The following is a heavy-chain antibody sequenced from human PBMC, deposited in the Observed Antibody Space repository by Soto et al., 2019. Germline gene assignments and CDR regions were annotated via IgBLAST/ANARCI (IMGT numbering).Heavy chain of an antibody. V-gene: IGHV3-23*01. CDR3: ARRRDRHLGWFDP. CDR2: VSGSGGST. J-gene: IGHJ5*02. Sequence: GGSLRLCCAASGFTFSSYAMSWVRQAPGKGLEWVSAVSGSGGSTYYADSVKGRFTISRDNSKNTLYLQMNSLRAEDTAVYYCARRRDRHLGWFDPWGQGTLVTVSS. CDR1: GFTFSSYA.